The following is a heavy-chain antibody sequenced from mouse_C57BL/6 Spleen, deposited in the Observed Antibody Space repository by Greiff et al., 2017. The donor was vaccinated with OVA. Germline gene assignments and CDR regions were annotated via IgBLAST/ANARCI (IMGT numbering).Heavy chain of an antibody. J-gene: IGHJ1*03. D-gene: IGHD1-1*01. CDR3: ARWDYYGSSWYFDV. CDR2: INPNYGTT. V-gene: IGHV1-39*01. CDR1: GYSFTDYN. Sequence: EVQGVESGPELVKPGASVKISCKASGYSFTDYNMNWVKQSNGKSLEWIGVINPNYGTTSYNQKFKGKATLTVDQSSSTAYMQLNSLTSEDSAVYYGARWDYYGSSWYFDVWGTGTTVTVSS.